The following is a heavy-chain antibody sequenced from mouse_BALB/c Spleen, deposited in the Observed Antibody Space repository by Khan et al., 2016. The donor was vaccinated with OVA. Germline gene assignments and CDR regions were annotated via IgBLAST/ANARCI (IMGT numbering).Heavy chain of an antibody. CDR2: IYPYNDDT. Sequence: VQLKQSGPELVKPGASVKMSCKASGYTFTSYVIHWVKQKPGQGLEWIGYIYPYNDDTKSNEKFTGKATLTSDKSSSTAYMELRSLTSEDAAVYYCARNYRYDVYFDYWGQGTTLTVSS. J-gene: IGHJ2*01. CDR3: ARNYRYDVYFDY. V-gene: IGHV1S136*01. D-gene: IGHD2-14*01. CDR1: GYTFTSYV.